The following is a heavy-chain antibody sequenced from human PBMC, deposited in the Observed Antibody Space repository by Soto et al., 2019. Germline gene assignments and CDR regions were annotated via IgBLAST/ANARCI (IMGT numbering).Heavy chain of an antibody. Sequence: GESLKISCKGSGYSFTSYWIAWVRQMPGKGLEWMGIIYPGDSDTIYSPSFQGQVTISAAKSISTAYLQWSSLKASDTAMYYCARQIYDSDTGPNFQYYFDSWGQGTPVTVSS. J-gene: IGHJ4*02. CDR3: ARQIYDSDTGPNFQYYFDS. CDR1: GYSFTSYW. V-gene: IGHV5-51*01. D-gene: IGHD3-22*01. CDR2: IYPGDSDT.